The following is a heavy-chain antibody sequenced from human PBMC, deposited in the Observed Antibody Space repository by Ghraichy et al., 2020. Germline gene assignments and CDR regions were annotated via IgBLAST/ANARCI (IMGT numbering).Heavy chain of an antibody. Sequence: SETLSLTCTVSGGSISSSSYYWGWIRQPPGKGLEWIGSIYYSGSTYYNPSLKSRVTISVDTSKNQFSLKLSSVTAADTAVYYCARGDPPDVLPRLLRGNWFDPWGQGTLVTVSS. CDR3: ARGDPPDVLPRLLRGNWFDP. J-gene: IGHJ5*02. CDR1: GGSISSSSYY. D-gene: IGHD3-16*01. CDR2: IYYSGST. V-gene: IGHV4-39*01.